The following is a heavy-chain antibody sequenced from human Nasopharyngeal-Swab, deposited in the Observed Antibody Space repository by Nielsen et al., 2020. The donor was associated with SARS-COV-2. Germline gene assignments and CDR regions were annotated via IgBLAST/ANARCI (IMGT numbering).Heavy chain of an antibody. V-gene: IGHV5-10-1*01. D-gene: IGHD2-15*01. Sequence: KVSCKGSGYSFTSYWISWVRQMPGKGLEWMGRIDPSDSYTNYSPSFQGHVTISADKSISTAYLQWSSLKASDTAMYYCARRAYCSGGSCYSLYYYYMDVWGKGTTVTVSS. J-gene: IGHJ6*03. CDR3: ARRAYCSGGSCYSLYYYYMDV. CDR2: IDPSDSYT. CDR1: GYSFTSYW.